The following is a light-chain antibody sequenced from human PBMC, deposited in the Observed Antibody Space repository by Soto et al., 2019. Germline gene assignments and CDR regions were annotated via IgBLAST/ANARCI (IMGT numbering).Light chain of an antibody. V-gene: IGKV2-24*01. CDR2: QVS. Sequence: DIVLTQTPLSSPVTLGQPASMFCRSSQSLLHRDGRTYLSWLQQRPGQPPRLLIYQVSNRLSGVPDRFSGSGAGTDFTLKISRVEADDVGVYYCMQATHFPPSTFGQGTKLDIE. CDR3: MQATHFPPST. CDR1: QSLLHRDGRTY. J-gene: IGKJ2*01.